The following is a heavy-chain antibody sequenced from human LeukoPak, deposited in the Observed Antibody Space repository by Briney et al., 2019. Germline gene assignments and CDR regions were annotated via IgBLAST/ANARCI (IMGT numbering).Heavy chain of an antibody. J-gene: IGHJ6*02. CDR2: IYSGGST. CDR1: GFTVSSNY. CDR3: ARDRTAITYYYGMDV. V-gene: IGHV3-66*01. Sequence: PGGSLRLSCAASGFTVSSNYMSWVRQAPGKGLEWVSVIYSGGSTYYADSVKGRFTISRDNSKNTLYLQMNSLRAEDTAVYYCARDRTAITYYYGMDVWGQGTTVTVSS. D-gene: IGHD5-18*01.